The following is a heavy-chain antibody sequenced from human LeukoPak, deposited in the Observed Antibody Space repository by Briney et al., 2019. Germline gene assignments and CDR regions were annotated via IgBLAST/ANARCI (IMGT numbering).Heavy chain of an antibody. CDR3: VRTSSAWYVFDN. CDR2: INSDGSNT. Sequence: PGGSLRLSCSVPGFTFSSYWMHWVRRAPGKGLGWVSRINSDGSNTGYADSVKGRFTISRDNAENTLYLQMNSLRAEDTAVYYCVRTSSAWYVFDNWGQGTLVIVSS. D-gene: IGHD6-19*01. J-gene: IGHJ4*02. V-gene: IGHV3-74*01. CDR1: GFTFSSYW.